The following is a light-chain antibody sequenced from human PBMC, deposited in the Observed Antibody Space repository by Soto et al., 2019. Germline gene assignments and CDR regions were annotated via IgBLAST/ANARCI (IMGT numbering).Light chain of an antibody. J-gene: IGLJ2*01. CDR1: SSDVGGYNY. V-gene: IGLV2-14*01. Sequence: QSALTQPASVSGSPGQSITISCTGTSSDVGGYNYVSWYQQHPGKAPKLMIYDVSNRPSGVSNRFSGSKSGNTASLTISGLQAEDEADYYCSSSTSSSTPVVFGGGTKLIVL. CDR3: SSSTSSSTPVV. CDR2: DVS.